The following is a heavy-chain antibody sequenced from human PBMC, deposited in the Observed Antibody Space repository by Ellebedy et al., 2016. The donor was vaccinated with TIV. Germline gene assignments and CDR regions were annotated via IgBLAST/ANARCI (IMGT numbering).Heavy chain of an antibody. V-gene: IGHV4-59*08. Sequence: MPSETLSLTCTVSGDSISGYYWGWIRQPPGKGLEWFGYIYYSGITDYNPSLRSRVIISVDTSKNQLSLKLSSVTAADAAMYYCARWNEGFDYWGQGTLVTVSS. J-gene: IGHJ4*02. CDR3: ARWNEGFDY. CDR2: IYYSGIT. D-gene: IGHD1-1*01. CDR1: GDSISGYY.